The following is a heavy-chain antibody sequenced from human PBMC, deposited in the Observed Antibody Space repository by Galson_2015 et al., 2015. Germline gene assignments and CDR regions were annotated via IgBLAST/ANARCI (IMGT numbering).Heavy chain of an antibody. V-gene: IGHV3-9*01. Sequence: SLRLSCAASGFSFSSYAMHWVRQAPGKGLEWVSGISWNSGSILYADSVKGRFTLSRDNAKNSLFLQMNSLRVEDTALYYCAKSRGTTRGAFDIWGQGTMVTVSS. J-gene: IGHJ3*02. CDR1: GFSFSSYA. CDR2: ISWNSGSI. CDR3: AKSRGTTRGAFDI. D-gene: IGHD4-17*01.